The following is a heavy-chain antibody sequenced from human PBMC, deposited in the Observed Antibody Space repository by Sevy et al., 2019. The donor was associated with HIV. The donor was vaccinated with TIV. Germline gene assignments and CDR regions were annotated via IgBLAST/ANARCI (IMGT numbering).Heavy chain of an antibody. CDR2: IITKNHGGTT. J-gene: IGHJ5*02. V-gene: IGHV3-49*04. CDR3: ARHAGEAGRGSGVYYNVTDGFDP. D-gene: IGHD3-10*01. CDR1: GFNIADYY. Sequence: GGSLRLSCTGSGFNIADYYMTWVRQAPGKGLDWVGFIITKNHGGTTEYGASVKGAFTISRDDSKNTIYLQMHSLKTEDTGICYCARHAGEAGRGSGVYYNVTDGFDPWGQGTLVTVSS.